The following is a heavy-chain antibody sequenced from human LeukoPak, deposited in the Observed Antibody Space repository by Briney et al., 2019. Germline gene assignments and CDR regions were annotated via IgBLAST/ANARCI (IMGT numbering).Heavy chain of an antibody. CDR1: GFTFSSYA. CDR2: ISSNGGST. V-gene: IGHV3-64*01. J-gene: IGHJ4*02. CDR3: ARGVEQGYFDY. D-gene: IGHD3-3*01. Sequence: PGGSLRLSCAASGFTFSSYAMHWVRQAPGKGLEYVSAISSNGGSTYYANSVKGRFTISRDNSKNTLYLQMGSLRPEDTAVYYCARGVEQGYFDYWGQGTLVTVSS.